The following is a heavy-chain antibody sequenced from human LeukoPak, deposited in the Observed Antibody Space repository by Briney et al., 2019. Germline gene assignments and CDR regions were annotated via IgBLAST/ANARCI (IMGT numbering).Heavy chain of an antibody. CDR2: IIRSFGTA. J-gene: IGHJ4*02. CDR1: GDTFNTYA. V-gene: IGHV1-69*05. CDR3: ARDFTMVRGVTGTFDY. Sequence: GSSVKVSCKASGDTFNTYAITWVRQAPGQGLEWMGGIIRSFGTANYAQKFQDRVTMTRDTSTSTVYMELSSLRSEDTAVYYCARDFTMVRGVTGTFDYWGQGTLVTVSS. D-gene: IGHD3-10*01.